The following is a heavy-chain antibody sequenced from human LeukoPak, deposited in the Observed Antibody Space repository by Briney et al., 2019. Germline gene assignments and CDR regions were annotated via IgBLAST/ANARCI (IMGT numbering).Heavy chain of an antibody. J-gene: IGHJ5*02. V-gene: IGHV3-73*01. Sequence: GGSLRLSCAASGFTFSGSAMHWVRQASGKGLEWVGRIRSKANSYATAYAASVKGRFTISRDDSKSTAYLQMNSLKTEDTAVYYCTRRTVTTGGENWFDPWGQGTLVTVSS. D-gene: IGHD4-17*01. CDR3: TRRTVTTGGENWFDP. CDR1: GFTFSGSA. CDR2: IRSKANSYAT.